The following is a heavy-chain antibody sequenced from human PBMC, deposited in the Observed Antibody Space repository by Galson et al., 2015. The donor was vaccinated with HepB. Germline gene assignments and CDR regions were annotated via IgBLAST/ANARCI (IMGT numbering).Heavy chain of an antibody. CDR3: AKDASYFYGLDV. J-gene: IGHJ6*02. CDR1: GFTFSSYA. CDR2: IRGSGGST. Sequence: SLRLSCAASGFTFSSYAMSWVRQAPGKGLEWVSTIRGSGGSTHYADSVKGRFTNSRDNSKNTVYLQMNSLRAEDTAVYYCAKDASYFYGLDVWGQGTTVTVSS. V-gene: IGHV3-23*01.